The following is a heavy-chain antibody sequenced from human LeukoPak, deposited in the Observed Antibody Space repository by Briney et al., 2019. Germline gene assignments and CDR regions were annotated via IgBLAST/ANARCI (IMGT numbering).Heavy chain of an antibody. Sequence: PSETLSLTCTASGFSISSYYWSWIRQPPGKGLEWIGYIYYSGSTNYNPSLKSRVTISVDTSKNQFSLKLSSVTAADTAVYYCARSSSWSTGPTYWGQGTLVTVSS. CDR2: IYYSGST. D-gene: IGHD6-13*01. CDR3: ARSSSWSTGPTY. V-gene: IGHV4-59*01. CDR1: GFSISSYY. J-gene: IGHJ4*02.